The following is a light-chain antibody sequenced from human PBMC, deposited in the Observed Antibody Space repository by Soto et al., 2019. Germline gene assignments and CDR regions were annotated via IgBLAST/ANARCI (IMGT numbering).Light chain of an antibody. CDR1: QSISSW. J-gene: IGKJ2*01. V-gene: IGKV1-5*01. Sequence: IHMTHSRSSVASCVLYELTGSFLSSQSISSWLAWYQKKPGKAPKLLIHAASTLQSGVPSRFSGSESEHGTAFNITIRTLQPDDFAIPYSQPPSTRPPFGQGTQVDTK. CDR2: AAS. CDR3: QPPSTRPP.